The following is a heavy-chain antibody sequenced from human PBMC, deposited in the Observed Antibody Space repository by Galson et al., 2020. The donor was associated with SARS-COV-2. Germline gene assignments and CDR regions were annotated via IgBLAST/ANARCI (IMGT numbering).Heavy chain of an antibody. J-gene: IGHJ4*02. D-gene: IGHD3-22*01. CDR2: IIPILGIA. CDR1: GGTFSSYA. CDR3: ARDLRSSTYCYASSGSDY. Sequence: VTVSCKASGGTFSSYAISWVRQAPGQGLEWMGRIIPILGIANYAQKFQGRVTITADKSTSTAYMELSSLRSEYTAVYYCARDLRSSTYCYASSGSDYWGQGTLVTVSS. V-gene: IGHV1-69*04.